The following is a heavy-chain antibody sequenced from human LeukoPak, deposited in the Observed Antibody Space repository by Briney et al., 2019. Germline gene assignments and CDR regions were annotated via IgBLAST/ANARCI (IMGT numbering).Heavy chain of an antibody. J-gene: IGHJ3*02. CDR3: ARESGNTAGEAFDI. CDR2: IGSRSSSI. CDR1: GFTFSGYS. V-gene: IGHV3-21*01. Sequence: GGSLRLSCAGSGFTFSGYSMNWVRQAPGKGLEWVSAIGSRSSSIYYADSVKGRFTISRDNAQNSLYLQMNSLRAEDTAVYYCARESGNTAGEAFDIWGQGTLVTVSS. D-gene: IGHD4-23*01.